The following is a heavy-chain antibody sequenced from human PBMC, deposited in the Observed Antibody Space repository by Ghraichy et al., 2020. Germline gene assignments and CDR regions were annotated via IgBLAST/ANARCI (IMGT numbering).Heavy chain of an antibody. V-gene: IGHV4-39*01. D-gene: IGHD2-2*01. Sequence: SETLSLTCTVSGGSISSSSYYWGWIRQPPGKGLEWIGSIYYSGSTYYNPSLKSRVTISVDTSKNQFSLKLSSVTAADTAVYYCARTHIVVVPAAIGFDPWGQGTLVTVSS. CDR1: GGSISSSSYY. CDR2: IYYSGST. CDR3: ARTHIVVVPAAIGFDP. J-gene: IGHJ5*02.